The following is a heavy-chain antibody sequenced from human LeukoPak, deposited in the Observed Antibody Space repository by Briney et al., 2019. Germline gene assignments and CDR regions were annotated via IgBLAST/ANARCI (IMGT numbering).Heavy chain of an antibody. Sequence: PSETLSLTCTVSGGSISSYYWSWIRQPPGQGLEWIGYIYYSGSTNYNPSLKSRVSISLDTSKNQFSLRLNSVTAAETAVYYCVSQLGGTTFHWGQGTLVTVSS. CDR2: IYYSGST. CDR3: VSQLGGTTFH. V-gene: IGHV4-59*01. J-gene: IGHJ4*02. CDR1: GGSISSYY. D-gene: IGHD1/OR15-1a*01.